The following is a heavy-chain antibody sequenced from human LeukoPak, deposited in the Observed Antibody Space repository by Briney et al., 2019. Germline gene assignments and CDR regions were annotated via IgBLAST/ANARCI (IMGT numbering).Heavy chain of an antibody. CDR2: ISGSGGNT. D-gene: IGHD6-19*01. J-gene: IGHJ4*02. CDR3: AKVPYSSSQDPFDY. V-gene: IGHV3-23*01. Sequence: GGSLRLSCAASGFTFSSYEMNWVRQAPGMGLQWVSGISGSGGNTFYIDSVKGRFTISRDNSKNTLYLQMNSLRAEDTAVYYCAKVPYSSSQDPFDYWGQGTLVTVSS. CDR1: GFTFSSYE.